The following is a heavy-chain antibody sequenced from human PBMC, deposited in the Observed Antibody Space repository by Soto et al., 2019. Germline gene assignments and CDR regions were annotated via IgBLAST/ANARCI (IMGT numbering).Heavy chain of an antibody. CDR3: ARILRDSQGWYHHDF. J-gene: IGHJ4*02. V-gene: IGHV4-59*01. Sequence: TSETLSLTCTVSGGSISGYYWSWIRQPPGKGLEWIGYISNSGSTNYSPSLESRVTVSVDTAKNEFSLKLNSVTAADTATYYCARILRDSQGWYHHDFWGQGTLVTVSS. CDR1: GGSISGYY. CDR2: ISNSGST. D-gene: IGHD6-19*01.